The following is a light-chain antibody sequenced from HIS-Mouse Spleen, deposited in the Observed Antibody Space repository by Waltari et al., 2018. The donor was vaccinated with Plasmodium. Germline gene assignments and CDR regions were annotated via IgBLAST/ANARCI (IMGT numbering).Light chain of an antibody. J-gene: IGKJ4*01. V-gene: IGKV3-11*01. CDR2: DAS. CDR3: QQRSNWPRVLT. CDR1: QSVSSY. Sequence: ELVLTQSPSTLSLSPGERATLYCRASQSVSSYLAWYQQNPGQAPRLLIYDASNRATGIPARFSGSGSGTDFTLTISSLEPEDFAVYYCQQRSNWPRVLTFGGGTKVEIK.